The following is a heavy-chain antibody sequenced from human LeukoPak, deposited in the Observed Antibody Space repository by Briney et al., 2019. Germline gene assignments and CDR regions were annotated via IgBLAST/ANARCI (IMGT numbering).Heavy chain of an antibody. J-gene: IGHJ4*02. V-gene: IGHV4-4*07. CDR3: ARLSGNGYDYFDY. D-gene: IGHD6-13*01. Sequence: PSETLSLTCTVSDTSINTYYWSWIRQPAGKGLEWIGHMYATGTTNYNPSLKSRVSMSIDTSKDQISLNLRSVTAADTAVYYCARLSGNGYDYFDYWGQGTLVTVSS. CDR1: DTSINTYY. CDR2: MYATGTT.